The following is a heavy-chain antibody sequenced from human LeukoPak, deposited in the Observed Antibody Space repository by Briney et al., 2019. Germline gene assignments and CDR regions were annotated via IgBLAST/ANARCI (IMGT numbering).Heavy chain of an antibody. J-gene: IGHJ4*02. CDR1: GFTFDDYA. CDR2: ISWNSGSI. Sequence: GGSLRLSCAASGFTFDDYAMNWVRQAPGKGLEWVSGISWNSGSIGYADSVKGRFTISRDNAKNSLYLQMNSLRAEDTALYYCAKASRVVVTATSFDYWGQGTLVTVSS. CDR3: AKASRVVVTATSFDY. D-gene: IGHD2-21*02. V-gene: IGHV3-9*01.